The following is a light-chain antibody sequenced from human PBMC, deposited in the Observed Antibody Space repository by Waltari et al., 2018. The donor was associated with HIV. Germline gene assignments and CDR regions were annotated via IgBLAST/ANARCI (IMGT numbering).Light chain of an antibody. CDR1: QSVGSK. Sequence: EMVMTQSPATLSVYPGERATLSCRASQSVGSKLAWYQQKPGQAPMLLIYGASSRATGVSARFSGSGSGTEFTLTVSSLESEDFAVYYCQQYENWPYTFGQGTKLEIK. CDR2: GAS. V-gene: IGKV3-15*01. J-gene: IGKJ2*01. CDR3: QQYENWPYT.